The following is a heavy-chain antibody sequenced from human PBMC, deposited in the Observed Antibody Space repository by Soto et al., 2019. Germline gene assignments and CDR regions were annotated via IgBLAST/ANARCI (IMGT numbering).Heavy chain of an antibody. CDR2: IYYSGST. V-gene: IGHV4-61*01. Sequence: PSETLSLTCTVSGGSVSSGSYYWSWIRQPPGKGLEWIGYIYYSGSTNYNPSLKSRVTISVDTSKNQFSLKLSSVTAADTAVYYWARDPEGMDVWGQGTTVTVSS. CDR3: ARDPEGMDV. CDR1: GGSVSSGSYY. J-gene: IGHJ6*02.